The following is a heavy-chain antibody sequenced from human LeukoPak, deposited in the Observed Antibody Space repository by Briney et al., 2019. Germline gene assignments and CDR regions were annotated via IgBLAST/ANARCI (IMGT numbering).Heavy chain of an antibody. Sequence: SQTLSLTCAISGDSVSSNSAAWNWIRQSPSRGLEWLGRTYYRSKWSNDYAVSAKSRITINPDTSKNQFPLQLNSVTPEDTAVYYCARDSDMYCTSTSCYESEYAFETWGQGTMVTVSS. CDR1: GDSVSSNSAA. CDR2: TYYRSKWSN. J-gene: IGHJ3*02. CDR3: ARDSDMYCTSTSCYESEYAFET. D-gene: IGHD2-2*01. V-gene: IGHV6-1*01.